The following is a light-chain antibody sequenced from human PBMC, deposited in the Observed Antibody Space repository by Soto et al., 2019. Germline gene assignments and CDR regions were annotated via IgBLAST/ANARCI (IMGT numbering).Light chain of an antibody. V-gene: IGKV1-5*01. Sequence: DIQMTQSPSTLSATVGDRVTITWRASQSISTWLAWYQQKPGKAPKLLIYDASSLEVGVPSRFSGSGSRTEFTLTISSLQPDDYGTYYCQQYYDFRTFGQGTKVDI. J-gene: IGKJ1*01. CDR3: QQYYDFRT. CDR1: QSISTW. CDR2: DAS.